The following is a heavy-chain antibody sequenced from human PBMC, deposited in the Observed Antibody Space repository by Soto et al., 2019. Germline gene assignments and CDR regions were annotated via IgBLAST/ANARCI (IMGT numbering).Heavy chain of an antibody. Sequence: QVQLVQSGAEVKEPGASVKVSCKASGYTFTSYAMHWVRQAPGQRLEWMGWINAGNGNTKYSQKFQGRVTITRDTSASTDYMELSSLRSEDTAVYYCARDMGFGLSDYWGQGTLVTVSS. D-gene: IGHD3-10*01. J-gene: IGHJ4*02. CDR2: INAGNGNT. CDR3: ARDMGFGLSDY. V-gene: IGHV1-3*01. CDR1: GYTFTSYA.